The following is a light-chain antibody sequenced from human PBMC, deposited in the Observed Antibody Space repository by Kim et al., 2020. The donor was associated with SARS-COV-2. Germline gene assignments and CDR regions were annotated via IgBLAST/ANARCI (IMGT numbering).Light chain of an antibody. V-gene: IGLV3-19*01. CDR2: GKN. J-gene: IGLJ2*01. Sequence: GQTVRITCQGDSLRSYYASWYQQKPGQAPVLVIYGKNNRPSGIPDRFSGSSSGNTASLTITGVQAEDEADYYCNSRDSSGNHYVVFGGGTQLTVL. CDR1: SLRSYY. CDR3: NSRDSSGNHYVV.